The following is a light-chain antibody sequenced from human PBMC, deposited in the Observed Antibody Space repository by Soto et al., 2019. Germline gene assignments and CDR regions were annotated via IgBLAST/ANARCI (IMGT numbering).Light chain of an antibody. J-gene: IGKJ1*01. CDR2: GAS. V-gene: IGKV3D-15*01. CDR1: QSVSSN. Sequence: EIVMTQSPATLSVSPGERATLSCRASQSVSSNLAWYQQKPGQAPRLLIYGASNRATGIPDRFSGSGSGTDFTLTISRLEPEDFAVYHCQLYNSYSFGQGTKVDI. CDR3: QLYNSYS.